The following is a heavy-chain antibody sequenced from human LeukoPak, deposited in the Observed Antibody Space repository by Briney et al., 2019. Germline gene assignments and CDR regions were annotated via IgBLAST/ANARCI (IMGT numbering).Heavy chain of an antibody. CDR1: GGSISSSSYY. Sequence: PSETLSLTCTVSGGSISSSSYYWGWIRQPPGKGLEWIGSIYYSGSTYYNPSLKSRVTISVDTSKNQFSLKLSSVTAADTAVYYCARELGPFVVVPAAHHNWFDPWGQGTLVTVSS. D-gene: IGHD2-2*01. J-gene: IGHJ5*02. V-gene: IGHV4-39*02. CDR3: ARELGPFVVVPAAHHNWFDP. CDR2: IYYSGST.